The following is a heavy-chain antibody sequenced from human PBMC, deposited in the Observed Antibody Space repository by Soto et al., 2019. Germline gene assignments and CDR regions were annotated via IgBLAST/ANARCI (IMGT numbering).Heavy chain of an antibody. CDR2: MYYGGRT. D-gene: IGHD1-26*01. Sequence: SETLSLTCTVSGGSINDYYWSWIRQPPGKGLEWIGNMYYGGRTNYNPSLKSRVTISVDTSKMQVSLKLSSVTAADTAVYFCARGKPSPLIVRSSRRPCFDHCGQGTLVTVS. CDR3: ARGKPSPLIVRSSRRPCFDH. J-gene: IGHJ5*02. CDR1: GGSINDYY. V-gene: IGHV4-59*08.